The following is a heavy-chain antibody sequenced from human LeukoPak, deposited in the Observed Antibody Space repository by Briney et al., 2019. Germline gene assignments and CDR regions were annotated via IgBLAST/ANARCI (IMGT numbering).Heavy chain of an antibody. CDR3: TRRGNSGYDMVDV. J-gene: IGHJ6*04. CDR2: IRSKANSYAT. D-gene: IGHD5-12*01. Sequence: GGSLRLSCAASGFTFSGSAMHWVRQASGKGLEWVGRIRSKANSYATAYAASVKGRFTISRDDSKNTAYLQMNSLKTEDTAVYYCTRRGNSGYDMVDVWGKGTTVTVSS. V-gene: IGHV3-73*01. CDR1: GFTFSGSA.